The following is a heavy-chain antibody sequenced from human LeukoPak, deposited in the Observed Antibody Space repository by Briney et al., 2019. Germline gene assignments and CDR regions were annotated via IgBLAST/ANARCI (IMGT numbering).Heavy chain of an antibody. V-gene: IGHV3-23*01. Sequence: GGSLRLSCAASGFTFSSYAMSWVRQAPGKGLEWVSAISGSGGSTSYADSVKGRFTISRDNSKNTLYLQMNSLRAEDTAVHYCAKFDSSGYPRAPLGYWGQGTLVTVSS. CDR3: AKFDSSGYPRAPLGY. J-gene: IGHJ4*02. D-gene: IGHD3-22*01. CDR2: ISGSGGST. CDR1: GFTFSSYA.